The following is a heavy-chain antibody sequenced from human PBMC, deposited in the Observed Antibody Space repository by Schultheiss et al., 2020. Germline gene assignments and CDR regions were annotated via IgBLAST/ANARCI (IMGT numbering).Heavy chain of an antibody. CDR2: IYYSGST. CDR1: GGSFSGYY. D-gene: IGHD6-25*01. V-gene: IGHV4-34*01. J-gene: IGHJ4*02. CDR3: ARLSGYEHPFFDY. Sequence: SETLSLTCAVYGGSFSGYYWSWIRQPPGKGLEWIGYIYYSGSTYYNPSLKSRVTISVDTSKNQFSLKLSSVTAADTAVYYCARLSGYEHPFFDYWGQGTLGTV.